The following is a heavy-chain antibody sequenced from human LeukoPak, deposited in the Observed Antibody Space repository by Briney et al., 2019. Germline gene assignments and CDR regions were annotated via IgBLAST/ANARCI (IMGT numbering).Heavy chain of an antibody. J-gene: IGHJ4*02. CDR3: ARDQENYDSSGYLDY. Sequence: GGSLRLSCAASGFTFSSYGMHWVRQAPGKGLEWVAVIWYDGSNKYYADSVKGRFTISRDNSKNTLYLQMNSLRAEDTAVYYCARDQENYDSSGYLDYWGQGTLVTVSS. CDR2: IWYDGSNK. V-gene: IGHV3-33*01. D-gene: IGHD3-22*01. CDR1: GFTFSSYG.